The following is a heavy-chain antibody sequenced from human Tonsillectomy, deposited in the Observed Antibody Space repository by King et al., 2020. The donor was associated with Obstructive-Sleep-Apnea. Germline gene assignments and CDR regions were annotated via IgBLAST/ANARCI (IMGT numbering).Heavy chain of an antibody. D-gene: IGHD3-10*02. CDR2: ISYDGSNK. CDR3: ARATQLCALFDY. CDR1: GFTFSSYA. V-gene: IGHV3-30*01. J-gene: IGHJ4*02. Sequence: VQLVESGGGVVQPGRSLRLSCAASGFTFSSYAMHWARQAPGKGLEWVAVISYDGSNKFYADSVKGRFTISRDNSKNTLYLQMNSLRAEDTAVYYCARATQLCALFDYWGQGTLVTVSS.